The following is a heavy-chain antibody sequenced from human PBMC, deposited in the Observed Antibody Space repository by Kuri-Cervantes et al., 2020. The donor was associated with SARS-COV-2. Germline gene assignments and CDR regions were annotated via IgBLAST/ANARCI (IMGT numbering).Heavy chain of an antibody. CDR2: IYHSGST. V-gene: IGHV4-38-2*02. CDR3: ARVWCSSTSCYYFDY. CDR1: GYSISSGYY. J-gene: IGHJ4*02. D-gene: IGHD2-2*01. Sequence: ESLKISCTVSGYSISSGYYWGWIRQPPGKGLEWIGSIYHSGSTYYNPSLKSRVTISVDTSKNQFSLKLSSVTAADTAVYHCARVWCSSTSCYYFDYWGQGTLVTVSS.